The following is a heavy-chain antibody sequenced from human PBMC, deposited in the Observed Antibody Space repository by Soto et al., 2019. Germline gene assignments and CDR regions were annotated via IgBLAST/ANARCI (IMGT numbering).Heavy chain of an antibody. V-gene: IGHV3-23*01. CDR1: GFTFSSYA. D-gene: IGHD6-19*01. CDR3: AKVRPYGSGWYDFDY. Sequence: EVQLLESGGGLVQPGGSLRLSCPASGFTFSSYAMSWVRQAPGKGLEWGSAISGSGGSTYYGVSVKGRFTIYGDNSKNTLYLQMNSLRAEDTAVYYCAKVRPYGSGWYDFDYWGQGTLVTVSS. J-gene: IGHJ4*02. CDR2: ISGSGGST.